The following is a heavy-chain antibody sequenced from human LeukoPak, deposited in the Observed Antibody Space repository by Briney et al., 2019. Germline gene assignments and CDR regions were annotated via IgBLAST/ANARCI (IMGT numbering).Heavy chain of an antibody. V-gene: IGHV4-59*01. CDR3: ARGIESYGDYGY. D-gene: IGHD4-17*01. Sequence: SETLSLACTVSGGSISGSYWSWIRQPPGKGLEWIAYMCNSGSTNYNPSLKSRVTISIDTSKNQFSLKLSSLTAADTAIYYCARGIESYGDYGYWGQGILVTVSS. CDR2: MCNSGST. CDR1: GGSISGSY. J-gene: IGHJ4*02.